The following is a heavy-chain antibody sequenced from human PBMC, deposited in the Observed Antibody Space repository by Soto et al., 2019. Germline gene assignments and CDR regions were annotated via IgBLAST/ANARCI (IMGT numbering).Heavy chain of an antibody. CDR3: ARAPTEYSLGYRYYGMDV. V-gene: IGHV3-74*01. CDR2: ISLDGSRT. J-gene: IGHJ6*02. Sequence: EVQLVESGGGLVQPGGSLRLSCAAPGFTFGSYWMHWVRQAPGKGLVWVSHISLDGSRTTYADSVKSRFTISRDNAKSPLYLLMNSLRAEDTAVYYCARAPTEYSLGYRYYGMDVWGQGTTVTVSS. D-gene: IGHD2-21*01. CDR1: GFTFGSYW.